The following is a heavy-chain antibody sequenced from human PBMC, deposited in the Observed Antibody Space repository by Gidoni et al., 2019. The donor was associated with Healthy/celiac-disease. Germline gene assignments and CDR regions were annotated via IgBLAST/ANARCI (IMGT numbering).Heavy chain of an antibody. Sequence: EVQLVESGGGLVKPGGSLRLSCAASGFTFSNAWMSWVRQAPGKGLEGVGRIKSKTDGGTTDYAAPVKGRFTISRDDSKNTLYLQMNSLKTEDTAVYYCTTDEISNYDARGAFDIWGQGTMVTVSS. J-gene: IGHJ3*02. V-gene: IGHV3-15*01. CDR3: TTDEISNYDARGAFDI. CDR2: IKSKTDGGTT. D-gene: IGHD4-4*01. CDR1: GFTFSNAW.